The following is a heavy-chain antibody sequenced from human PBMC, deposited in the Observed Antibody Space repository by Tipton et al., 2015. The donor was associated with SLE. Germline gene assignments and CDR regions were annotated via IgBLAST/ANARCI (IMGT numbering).Heavy chain of an antibody. D-gene: IGHD3-10*01. CDR3: ARGGYYGSGSYYY. CDR2: ISSSGSTI. J-gene: IGHJ4*02. Sequence: GSLRLSCAASGFTFSSYEMNWARQAPGKGLEWVSYISSSGSTIYYADSVKGRFTISRDNAKNSLYLQMNSLRAEDTAVYYCARGGYYGSGSYYYWGQGTLVTVSS. V-gene: IGHV3-48*03. CDR1: GFTFSSYE.